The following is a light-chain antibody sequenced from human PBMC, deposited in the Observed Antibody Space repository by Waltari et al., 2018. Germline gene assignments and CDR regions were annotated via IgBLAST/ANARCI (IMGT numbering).Light chain of an antibody. V-gene: IGKV3-20*01. CDR2: GAS. CDR1: QSVSSSY. J-gene: IGKJ3*01. CDR3: QQYGSSFT. Sequence: EIVLTQSPGTLSLSPGERATLSCRASQSVSSSYLTGYQRKPGKAPRLRIYGASSRATGIPDRFSGSGSGTDFTLTISRLEPEDFAVYYCQQYGSSFTFGPGTKLDIK.